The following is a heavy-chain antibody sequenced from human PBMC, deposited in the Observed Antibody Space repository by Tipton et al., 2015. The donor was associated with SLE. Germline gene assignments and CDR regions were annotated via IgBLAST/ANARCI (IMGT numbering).Heavy chain of an antibody. CDR1: GGSISSHY. J-gene: IGHJ5*02. D-gene: IGHD3-3*01. CDR3: AREKGITIFPRWFDP. CDR2: IYYSGRT. Sequence: TLSLTCTVSGGSISSHYWSWIRQTPGKGLEWIGYIYYSGRTNYNPTLKSRVTISVDTSKNQSSLKLSSVTAADTAVYYCAREKGITIFPRWFDPWGQGTLVTVSS. V-gene: IGHV4-59*11.